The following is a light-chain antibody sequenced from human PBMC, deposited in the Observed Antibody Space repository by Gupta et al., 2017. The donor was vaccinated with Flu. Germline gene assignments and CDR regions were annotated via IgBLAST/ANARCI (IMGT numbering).Light chain of an antibody. CDR2: YDD. CDR1: SSNIGNNA. V-gene: IGLV1-36*01. Sequence: QSVLTQPPSVSEAPRQRVTISCSGSSSNIGNNAVNWYQQLPGKAPKLLIYYDDVLPSGVSDRFSGSKSGTSAPLAISGLQSEDEADYYCAAWDDSLNGHVFGTGTKVTVL. CDR3: AAWDDSLNGHV. J-gene: IGLJ1*01.